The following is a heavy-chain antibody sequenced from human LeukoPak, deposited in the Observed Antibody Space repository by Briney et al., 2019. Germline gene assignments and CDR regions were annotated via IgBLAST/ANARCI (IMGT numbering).Heavy chain of an antibody. D-gene: IGHD6-19*01. CDR2: IRYDGNNK. CDR3: AKGSGYYVDY. J-gene: IGHJ4*02. CDR1: GFTFSGY. V-gene: IGHV3-30*02. Sequence: PGGSLRLSCAASGFTFSGYMHWVRQAPGKGLEWVTFIRYDGNNKCYADSVKGRFTISRDNSKNTLYLQMNSLRADDTAVYYCAKGSGYYVDYWGQGTLVTVSS.